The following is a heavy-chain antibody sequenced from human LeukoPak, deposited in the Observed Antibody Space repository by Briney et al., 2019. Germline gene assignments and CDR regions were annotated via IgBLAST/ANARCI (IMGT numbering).Heavy chain of an antibody. CDR2: INHSGST. CDR1: GGSISSGDYY. V-gene: IGHV4-30-2*01. CDR3: AREEGGAAGKGFDY. Sequence: SKTLSLTCIVSGGSISSGDYYWSWLRQPPGKGLEWIGYINHSGSTYYKPSLKSRVTISEDKSKNHFSLNLSYVTAADTAVYYCAREEGGAAGKGFDYWGQGTPVTVSS. J-gene: IGHJ4*02. D-gene: IGHD6-13*01.